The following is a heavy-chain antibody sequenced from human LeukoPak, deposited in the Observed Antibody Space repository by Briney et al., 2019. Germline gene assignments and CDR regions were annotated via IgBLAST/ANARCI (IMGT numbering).Heavy chain of an antibody. CDR2: IIPIFGTA. D-gene: IGHD2-21*02. V-gene: IGHV1-69*05. J-gene: IGHJ6*03. CDR1: GGTFSSYA. Sequence: SVKVSCKASGGTFSSYAISWVRQAPGQGLEWMGRIIPIFGTANYAQKFQGRVPITTDESTSTAYMELSSLRSEDTAVYYCAILNGVVTAIQVFMDVWGKGTTVTVSS. CDR3: AILNGVVTAIQVFMDV.